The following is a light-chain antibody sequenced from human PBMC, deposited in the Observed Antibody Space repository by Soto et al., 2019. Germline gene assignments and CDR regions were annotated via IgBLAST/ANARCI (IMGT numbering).Light chain of an antibody. Sequence: QSVLTQPPSVSGAPGQRVTISCTGSSSNIGSGYDVHWYQQLPGTAPKLLIYGNSNRPSGVPDRFSGSKSDTSASLAITGLQDEDEADYYCQSYDSSLSGAWVFGGGTKLTVL. CDR3: QSYDSSLSGAWV. J-gene: IGLJ3*02. CDR1: SSNIGSGYD. CDR2: GNS. V-gene: IGLV1-40*01.